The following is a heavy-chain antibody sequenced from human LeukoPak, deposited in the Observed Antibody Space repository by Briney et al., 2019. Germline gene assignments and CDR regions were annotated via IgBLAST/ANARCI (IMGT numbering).Heavy chain of an antibody. J-gene: IGHJ6*02. Sequence: GGSLRLSCAASGFTFSSYAMSWVRQAPGKGLEWVSAISGSGGSTYYADSVKGRFTISRDNSKNTLYLQMNSLRAEDTAVYYCAKAVEYSSSRGRNYYYYGMDVWGQGTTVTVSS. CDR3: AKAVEYSSSRGRNYYYYGMDV. D-gene: IGHD6-6*01. CDR1: GFTFSSYA. CDR2: ISGSGGST. V-gene: IGHV3-23*01.